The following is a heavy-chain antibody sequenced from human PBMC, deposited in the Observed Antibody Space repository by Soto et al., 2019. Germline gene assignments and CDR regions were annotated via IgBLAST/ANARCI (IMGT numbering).Heavy chain of an antibody. Sequence: PSETLSLTCTVSGGSISSYYWSWIRQPPGKGLEWIGYIYYSGSTNYNPSLKSRVTISVDTSKNQFSLKLSSVTAADTAVYYCARSSKLGVIWFGELFDSTHAGGMDVCGQGTTVTVSS. J-gene: IGHJ6*02. CDR1: GGSISSYY. CDR3: ARSSKLGVIWFGELFDSTHAGGMDV. D-gene: IGHD3-10*01. CDR2: IYYSGST. V-gene: IGHV4-59*01.